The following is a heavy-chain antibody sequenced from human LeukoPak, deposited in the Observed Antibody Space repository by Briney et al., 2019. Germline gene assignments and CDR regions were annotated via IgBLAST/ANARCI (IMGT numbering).Heavy chain of an antibody. J-gene: IGHJ3*02. D-gene: IGHD3-22*01. CDR2: IYYSGST. V-gene: IGHV4-39*01. CDR1: GGSISSSSYY. CDR3: ASPHYDSNPFDAFDI. Sequence: SETLSLTCTVSGGSISSSSYYWGWIRQLSGKGLEWIGSIYYSGSTYYNPSLKSRVTISVDTSKNQFSLKLSSVTAADTAVYYCASPHYDSNPFDAFDIWGQGTMVTVSS.